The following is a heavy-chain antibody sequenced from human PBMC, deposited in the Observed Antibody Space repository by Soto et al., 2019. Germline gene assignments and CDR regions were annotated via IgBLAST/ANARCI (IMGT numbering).Heavy chain of an antibody. Sequence: VHLVQSVVEVKTPGASVKVSCQVSVYTFFTYDMSWVRQAPGQGLEWMGWISTYRDDTKYAQKFQGRVTMITDTAPTRADLELRSLRSDGAAVYYCALHHGHTTSEYWFDPWGQGTLVTGSS. D-gene: IGHD6-6*01. J-gene: IGHJ5*02. CDR3: ALHHGHTTSEYWFDP. CDR2: ISTYRDDT. CDR1: VYTFFTYD. V-gene: IGHV1-18*01.